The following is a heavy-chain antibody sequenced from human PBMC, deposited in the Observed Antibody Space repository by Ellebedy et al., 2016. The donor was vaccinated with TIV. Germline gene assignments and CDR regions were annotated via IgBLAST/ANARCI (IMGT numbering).Heavy chain of an antibody. CDR1: GFTFSNYW. V-gene: IGHV3-7*01. CDR3: ARDQWLGRAHYFDC. Sequence: GGSLRLSCAASGFTFSNYWMTWVRQAPGKGLEWVANINQDESERNYVDSVKGRFTISRNNAKNSLHLQMNGLTDEDTAVYFCARDQWLGRAHYFDCWGPGTLVTVSS. J-gene: IGHJ4*02. D-gene: IGHD6-19*01. CDR2: INQDESER.